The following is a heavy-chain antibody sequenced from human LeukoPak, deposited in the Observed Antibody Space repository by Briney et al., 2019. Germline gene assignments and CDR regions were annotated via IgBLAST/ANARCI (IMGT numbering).Heavy chain of an antibody. V-gene: IGHV3-53*01. J-gene: IGHJ4*02. Sequence: QPGGSLRLSCAASGFTFDDHGMNWVRQAPGKGLEWVSVIYSGGSTYYADSVKGRFTISRDNSKNTLYLQMNSLRAEDTAVYYCARDTMIAKLPVWGQGTLVTVSS. CDR3: ARDTMIAKLPV. D-gene: IGHD3-22*01. CDR2: IYSGGST. CDR1: GFTFDDHG.